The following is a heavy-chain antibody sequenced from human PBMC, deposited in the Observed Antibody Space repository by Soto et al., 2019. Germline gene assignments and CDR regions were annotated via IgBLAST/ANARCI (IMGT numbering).Heavy chain of an antibody. CDR1: GGTFRSYS. J-gene: IGHJ6*02. CDR2: IIPIFDIT. CDR3: ARPDEGGYSSNHHYYYALDV. Sequence: ASVQVSYKASGGTFRSYSISWVRQAPGQGLEWMGGIIPIFDITNYAQKFQGRVTITADESTSTAYIELNSLGSDDTAVYYCARPDEGGYSSNHHYYYALDVWGQGTTVTVSS. D-gene: IGHD3-22*01. V-gene: IGHV1-69*13.